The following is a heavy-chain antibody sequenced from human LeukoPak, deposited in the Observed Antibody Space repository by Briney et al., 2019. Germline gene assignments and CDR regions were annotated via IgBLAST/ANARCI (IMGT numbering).Heavy chain of an antibody. CDR1: GGSISSSSYY. D-gene: IGHD1-26*01. CDR2: IYHSGST. V-gene: IGHV4-39*07. J-gene: IGHJ4*02. CDR3: ARDSGSYQPIDY. Sequence: SETLSLTCTVSGGSISSSSYYWGWIRQPPGKGLEWIGSIYHSGSTYYNPSLKSRVTISVDTSKNQFSLKLSSVTAADTAVYYCARDSGSYQPIDYWGQGTLVTVSS.